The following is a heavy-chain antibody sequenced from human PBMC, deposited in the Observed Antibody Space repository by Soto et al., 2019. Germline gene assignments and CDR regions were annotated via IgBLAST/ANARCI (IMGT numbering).Heavy chain of an antibody. V-gene: IGHV3-21*01. CDR3: ARSRLGYCSGGSCYMDYYYYYGMDV. J-gene: IGHJ6*02. CDR1: GFTFSSYS. CDR2: ISSSSSYI. D-gene: IGHD2-15*01. Sequence: EVQLVESGGGLVKPGGSLRLSCAASGFTFSSYSMNWVRQAPGKGLEWVSSISSSSSYIYYADSVKGRFTISRDNAKNSLYLQMNSLRAEDTAVYYCARSRLGYCSGGSCYMDYYYYYGMDVWGQGTTVTVSS.